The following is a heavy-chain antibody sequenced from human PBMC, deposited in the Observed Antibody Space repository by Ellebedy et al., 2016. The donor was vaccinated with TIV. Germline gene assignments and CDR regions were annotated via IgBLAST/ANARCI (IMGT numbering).Heavy chain of an antibody. CDR3: ARDPYYSDSSGYYAAHDY. CDR2: ISSSSSTI. CDR1: GFTFSSYS. V-gene: IGHV3-48*01. J-gene: IGHJ4*02. D-gene: IGHD3-22*01. Sequence: GGSLRLSCAASGFTFSSYSMNWVRQAPGKGLEWVSYISSSSSTIYYADSVKGRFTISRDNAKNSLYLQMNSLRAEDTAVYFGARDPYYSDSSGYYAAHDYWGQGTLVTVSS.